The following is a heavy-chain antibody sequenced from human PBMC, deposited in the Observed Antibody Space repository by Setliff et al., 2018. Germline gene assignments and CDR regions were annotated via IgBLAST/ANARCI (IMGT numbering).Heavy chain of an antibody. CDR3: AREGATWVYGGSSGPDY. Sequence: ASVKVSCKASGYTFTSYYMHWVRQAPGQGLEWMGIINPSGGSTSYAQKFQGRVTMTRDTSTSTVYMELSSLRSEDTAVYYCAREGATWVYGGSSGPDYWGQGTLVTVSS. D-gene: IGHD2-15*01. J-gene: IGHJ4*02. V-gene: IGHV1-46*01. CDR2: INPSGGST. CDR1: GYTFTSYY.